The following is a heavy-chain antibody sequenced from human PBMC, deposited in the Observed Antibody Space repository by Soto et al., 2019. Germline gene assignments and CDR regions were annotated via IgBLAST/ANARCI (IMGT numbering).Heavy chain of an antibody. CDR2: VYYSGRT. Sequence: QVQLQESGPGLVKPSETLSLACTVSGGSISSDEYYWSWIRQPPGEGLEWIGYVYYSGRTLYNPSLRSRFTISIDSSKIQSSLKLSSVSAADTAVYYCVRELSNSPGYLDDWGQGILVTVSS. V-gene: IGHV4-30-4*01. CDR3: VRELSNSPGYLDD. D-gene: IGHD6-13*01. J-gene: IGHJ4*02. CDR1: GGSISSDEYY.